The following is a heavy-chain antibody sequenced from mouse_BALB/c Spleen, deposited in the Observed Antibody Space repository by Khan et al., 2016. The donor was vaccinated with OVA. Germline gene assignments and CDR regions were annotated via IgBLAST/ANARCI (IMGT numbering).Heavy chain of an antibody. CDR1: GFTFSTYG. D-gene: IGHD1-1*01. J-gene: IGHJ3*01. V-gene: IGHV5-6*02. CDR2: VSTGGHYT. CDR3: ARRAYYYDSEGFAY. Sequence: DVMLVESGGDVVKPGGSLKLSCAASGFTFSTYGMSWVRQTPDKRLEWVATVSTGGHYTYYPDTVKGRFTISRANAKTTLYLQMSSLKSEDTAMFYCARRAYYYDSEGFAYWGQGTLVTVAA.